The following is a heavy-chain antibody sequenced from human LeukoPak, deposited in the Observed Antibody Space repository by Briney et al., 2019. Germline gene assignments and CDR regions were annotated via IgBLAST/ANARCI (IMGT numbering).Heavy chain of an antibody. D-gene: IGHD3-3*01. CDR3: ARDKGEYDFWSGYYYYGMDV. CDR2: ISSSSSYI. Sequence: GGSLRLSCAASGFTFSSYSMNWVRQAPGKGLEWVSSISSSSSYIYYADSVKGRFTISRDNAKNSLYLQMNSLRAEDTAVYYCARDKGEYDFWSGYYYYGMDVWGQGTTVTVSS. J-gene: IGHJ6*02. V-gene: IGHV3-21*01. CDR1: GFTFSSYS.